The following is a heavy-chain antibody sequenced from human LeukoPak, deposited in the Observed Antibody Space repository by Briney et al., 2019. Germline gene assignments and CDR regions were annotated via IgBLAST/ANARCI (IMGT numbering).Heavy chain of an antibody. Sequence: SETLSLTCTVSGVSISSGGYYWSWLRQHPGKGLELIGYIYYSGSTYYNPSLKSRVTISVDTSKNQFSLKLSSVTAADTAVYYCARGPTYYFDYWGQGTLVTVSS. CDR1: GVSISSGGYY. CDR3: ARGPTYYFDY. CDR2: IYYSGST. D-gene: IGHD3-16*01. J-gene: IGHJ4*02. V-gene: IGHV4-31*03.